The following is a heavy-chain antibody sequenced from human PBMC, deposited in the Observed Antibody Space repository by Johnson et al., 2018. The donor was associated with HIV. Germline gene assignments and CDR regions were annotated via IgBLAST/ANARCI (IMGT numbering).Heavy chain of an antibody. D-gene: IGHD6-19*01. V-gene: IGHV3-30-3*01. Sequence: VQLVESGGGVVQPGRSVRLSCVASGFSFNRYAMHWVRQAPSKGLEWVAVLRYDGSEKKYADSVRGRFTISRDNDKNTLYLQMNSLKTEDTAVYYCTTSTRSQWLAISDAFDIWGQGTMVTVSS. CDR2: LRYDGSEK. J-gene: IGHJ3*02. CDR1: GFSFNRYA. CDR3: TTSTRSQWLAISDAFDI.